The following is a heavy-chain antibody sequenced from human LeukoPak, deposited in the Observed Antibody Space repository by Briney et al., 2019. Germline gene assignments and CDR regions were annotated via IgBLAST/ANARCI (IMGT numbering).Heavy chain of an antibody. CDR2: IYTSGST. CDR1: GGSISSYY. D-gene: IGHD5-12*01. CDR3: ARGGGQWLRSYYFDY. Sequence: PSETLSLTCTVSGGSISSYYWSWIRQPAGKGLEWIGRIYTSGSTNYNPSLKSRVTMSVDTSKKQFSLTVRSVTAADTAVYYCARGGGQWLRSYYFDYWGQGALVTVSS. V-gene: IGHV4-4*07. J-gene: IGHJ4*02.